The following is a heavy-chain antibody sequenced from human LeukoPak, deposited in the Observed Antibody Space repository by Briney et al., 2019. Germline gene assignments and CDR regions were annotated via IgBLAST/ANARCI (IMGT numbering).Heavy chain of an antibody. V-gene: IGHV3-21*01. CDR1: GFTFSSYS. CDR3: ARGVSGQWDWFDP. CDR2: ISSSSSYI. D-gene: IGHD3-3*01. Sequence: GGSLRLSCAASGFTFSSYSMNWVRQAPGKGLEWVSSISSSSSYIYYADSVKGRFTISRDNAKNSLYLQMNSLRAEDTAVYYCARGVSGQWDWFDPWGQGTLVTVSS. J-gene: IGHJ5*02.